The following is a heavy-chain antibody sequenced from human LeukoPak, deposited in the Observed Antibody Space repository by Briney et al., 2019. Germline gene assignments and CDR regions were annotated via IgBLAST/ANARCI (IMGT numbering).Heavy chain of an antibody. V-gene: IGHV4-4*07. J-gene: IGHJ3*02. CDR1: GGSISSYY. D-gene: IGHD4-17*01. CDR2: IYTSGST. Sequence: SETLSLTCTVSGGSISSYYWSWIRQPAGKGLEWIGRIYTSGSTNYNPSLKSRVTMSVDTSKNQFSLKLSSVTAADTAVYYCASTNWKTTVTTKLGAFDIWGQGTMVTVSS. CDR3: ASTNWKTTVTTKLGAFDI.